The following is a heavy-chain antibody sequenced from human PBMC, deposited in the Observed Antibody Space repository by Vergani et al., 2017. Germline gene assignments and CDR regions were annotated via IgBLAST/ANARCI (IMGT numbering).Heavy chain of an antibody. CDR3: ARVIVVMGLWPGYFDY. J-gene: IGHJ4*02. V-gene: IGHV4-30-2*01. Sequence: QLQLQESGSGLVKPSQTLSLTCAVSGGSISSGGYSWSWIRQPPGKGLEWIGYLYHSGSTYYNPSLKSRVTISVDRSKNQFSLKLSSVTAADTAVYYCARVIVVMGLWPGYFDYWGQGTLVTVSS. CDR2: LYHSGST. CDR1: GGSISSGGYS. D-gene: IGHD3-22*01.